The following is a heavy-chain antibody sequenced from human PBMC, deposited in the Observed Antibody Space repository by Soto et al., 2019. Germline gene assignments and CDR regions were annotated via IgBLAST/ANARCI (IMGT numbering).Heavy chain of an antibody. D-gene: IGHD3-9*01. J-gene: IGHJ5*02. V-gene: IGHV2-26*01. CDR1: GFSLSNARMG. CDR2: IFSNDEK. CDR3: ARMHYDILTGYYGWFDP. Sequence: QVTLKESGPVLVKPTETLTLTCTVSGFSLSNARMGVSWIRQPPGKALEWLAHIFSNDEKSYSTSLKSRLTISKDTSKSQVVLTMTNMDPVGTATYYCARMHYDILTGYYGWFDPWGQGTLVTVSS.